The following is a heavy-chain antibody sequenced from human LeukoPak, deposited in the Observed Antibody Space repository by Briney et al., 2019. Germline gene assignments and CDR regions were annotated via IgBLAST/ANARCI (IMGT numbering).Heavy chain of an antibody. V-gene: IGHV3-74*01. CDR2: IKSDGSST. CDR1: GFISSSYW. CDR3: ARVKGYDSSGPFDY. J-gene: IGHJ4*02. Sequence: GGSLRLSCAASGFISSSYWMHWVRQAPGKGLVWVSRIKSDGSSTSYADSVKGRFTISRDNAKNTLYLQMNSLRVEDTAVYYCARVKGYDSSGPFDYWGQGTLVTVSS. D-gene: IGHD3-22*01.